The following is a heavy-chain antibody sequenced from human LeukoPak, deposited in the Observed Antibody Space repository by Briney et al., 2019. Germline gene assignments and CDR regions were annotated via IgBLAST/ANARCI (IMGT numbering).Heavy chain of an antibody. CDR1: GFNFANHA. CDR2: ISGGGDIT. CDR3: AKITMATTPNY. D-gene: IGHD3-10*01. J-gene: IGHJ4*02. Sequence: AGGSLRLSCAASGFNFANHAMSWVRQTPGKGLEWVSAISGGGDITYYADSVTGRSTISRDNSKDTLFLQMHSLRPGDTAVYYCAKITMATTPNYWGQGTLVTVSP. V-gene: IGHV3-23*01.